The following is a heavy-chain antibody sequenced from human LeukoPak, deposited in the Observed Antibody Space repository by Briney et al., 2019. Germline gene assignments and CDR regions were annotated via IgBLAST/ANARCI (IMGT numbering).Heavy chain of an antibody. V-gene: IGHV4-59*08. Sequence: KPSETLSLTCTVSGGSISSYYWSWIRQPPGKGLEWIGYIYYSGSTNYNPSLKSRVTISVDTSKNQFSLKLSSVTAADTAVYYCARRRAGGDFDYWGQGTLVTVSS. D-gene: IGHD1-26*01. CDR3: ARRRAGGDFDY. CDR2: IYYSGST. J-gene: IGHJ4*02. CDR1: GGSISSYY.